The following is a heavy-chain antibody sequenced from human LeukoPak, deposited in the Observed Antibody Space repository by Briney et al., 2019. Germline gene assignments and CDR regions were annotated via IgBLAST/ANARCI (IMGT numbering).Heavy chain of an antibody. D-gene: IGHD6-6*01. V-gene: IGHV1-46*01. CDR1: GYMFTNYY. CDR2: INPNDGST. Sequence: GASVKVSCKASGYMFTNYYMHWVRQAPGQGLEWMGIINPNDGSTSYAQKFQGRVSMTRDTPTGTVHMELSSLSSEDTAVYYCARDLPQHNSSSYFYYYGMDVWGQGTTVTVFS. J-gene: IGHJ6*02. CDR3: ARDLPQHNSSSYFYYYGMDV.